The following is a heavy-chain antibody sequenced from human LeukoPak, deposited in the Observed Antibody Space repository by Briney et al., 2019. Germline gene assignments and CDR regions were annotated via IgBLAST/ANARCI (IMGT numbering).Heavy chain of an antibody. D-gene: IGHD6-19*01. CDR1: GFTFSTYG. CDR3: AKDQGSSGRNAFDI. J-gene: IGHJ4*02. Sequence: PGGSLRLSCAASGFTFSTYGMHWVRQAPGKGLEWVAVISYDGSDKYYADSVKGRFTISRDNSKNTVYLQMIGLRAEDTAVYYCAKDQGSSGRNAFDIWGQGTLVTVSS. CDR2: ISYDGSDK. V-gene: IGHV3-30*18.